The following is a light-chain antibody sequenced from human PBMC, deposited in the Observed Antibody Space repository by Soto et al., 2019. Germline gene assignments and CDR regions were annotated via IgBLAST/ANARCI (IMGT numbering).Light chain of an antibody. J-gene: IGLJ2*01. V-gene: IGLV2-23*01. CDR2: EGS. CDR3: CSYAGSSTDVV. Sequence: QSALTQPASVSGSPGQSITNSCTGTSSDVGSYNLVSWYQQHPGKAPKLMIYEGSKRPSGVSNRFSGSKSGNTASLTISGLQAEDEADYYCCSYAGSSTDVVFGGGTQLTVL. CDR1: SSDVGSYNL.